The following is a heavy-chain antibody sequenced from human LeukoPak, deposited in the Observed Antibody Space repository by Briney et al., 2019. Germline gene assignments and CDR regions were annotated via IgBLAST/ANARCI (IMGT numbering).Heavy chain of an antibody. CDR1: GFTFSSYS. V-gene: IGHV3-21*01. CDR2: ISSSSSYI. D-gene: IGHD3-9*01. CDR3: ARARYYDILTGYADYYYYGMDV. Sequence: GRSLRLSCAASGFTFSSYSMNWVRQAPGKGLEWVSSISSSSSYIYYADSVKGRFTISRDNAKNSLYLQMNSLRAEDTAVYYCARARYYDILTGYADYYYYGMDVWGQGTTVTVSS. J-gene: IGHJ6*02.